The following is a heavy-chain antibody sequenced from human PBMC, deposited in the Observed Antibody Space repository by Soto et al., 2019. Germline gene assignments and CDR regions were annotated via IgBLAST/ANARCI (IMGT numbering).Heavy chain of an antibody. CDR2: ISSSSSYI. D-gene: IGHD3-22*01. Sequence: GGSLRLSCAASGFTFSSYSMNWVRQAPGKGLEWVSSISSSSSYIYYADSVKGRFTISRDNAKNSLYLQMNSLRAEDTAVYYCARDRTVVISYYYYGMDVWGQGTTVTVSS. CDR3: ARDRTVVISYYYYGMDV. J-gene: IGHJ6*02. CDR1: GFTFSSYS. V-gene: IGHV3-21*01.